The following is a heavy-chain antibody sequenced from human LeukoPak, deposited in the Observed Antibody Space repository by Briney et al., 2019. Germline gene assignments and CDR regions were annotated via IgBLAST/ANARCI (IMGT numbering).Heavy chain of an antibody. V-gene: IGHV3-33*01. D-gene: IGHD2/OR15-2a*01. CDR1: GFTFSSYG. CDR3: ARDHPSYGLDH. J-gene: IGHJ4*02. Sequence: GGSLRLSCAASGFTFSSYGMHWVRQAPGKGLEWVAVIWYDGSNKYYADSVKGRFTISRDNSKNTLYLQMNSLRAEDTAVYYCARDHPSYGLDHWGQGTLVTVSS. CDR2: IWYDGSNK.